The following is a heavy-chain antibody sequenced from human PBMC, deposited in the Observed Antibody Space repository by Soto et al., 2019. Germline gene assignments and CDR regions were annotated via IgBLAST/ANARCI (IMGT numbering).Heavy chain of an antibody. CDR3: ARGSSGYISSWYYFDY. J-gene: IGHJ4*02. D-gene: IGHD6-13*01. Sequence: PGGSLRLSCAASGFTFTDYALSWVRQAPGKGLEWVATISGIGGSTYLADSVKGRLSIPRDNSKNTVSLLMNSLRAEDTAVYFCARGSSGYISSWYYFDYWGRGTLVTVSS. CDR2: ISGIGGST. V-gene: IGHV3-23*01. CDR1: GFTFTDYA.